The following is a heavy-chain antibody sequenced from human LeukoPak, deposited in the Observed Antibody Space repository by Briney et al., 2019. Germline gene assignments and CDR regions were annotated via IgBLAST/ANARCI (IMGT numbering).Heavy chain of an antibody. CDR2: IYHSGST. Sequence: PSETLSLTCAVSGYSISSGYYWGWIRQPPGKGLEWIGSIYHSGSTYYNPSLKSRVTISIDTSKNQFSLKLSSVTAADTAVYYCASEYYDFWSGYYGYWGQGILVTVSS. CDR3: ASEYYDFWSGYYGY. D-gene: IGHD3-3*01. V-gene: IGHV4-38-2*01. J-gene: IGHJ4*02. CDR1: GYSISSGYY.